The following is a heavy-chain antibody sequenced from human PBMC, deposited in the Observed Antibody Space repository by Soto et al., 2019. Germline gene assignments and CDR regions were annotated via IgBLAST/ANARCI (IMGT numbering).Heavy chain of an antibody. CDR2: IYYSGST. J-gene: IGHJ6*02. CDR1: GGSISSGDYY. D-gene: IGHD3-10*01. V-gene: IGHV4-30-4*01. CDR3: ARYYYGSGSYGYYYCGMDV. Sequence: SETLSLTCTVSGGSISSGDYYWSWIRQPPGKGLEWIGYIYYSGSTYYNPSLKSRVTISVDTSKNQFSLKLSSVTAAATAVYYCARYYYGSGSYGYYYCGMDVWGQGTTVTVSS.